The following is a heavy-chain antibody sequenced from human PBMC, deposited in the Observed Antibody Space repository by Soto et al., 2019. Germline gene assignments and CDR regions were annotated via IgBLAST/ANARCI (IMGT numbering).Heavy chain of an antibody. D-gene: IGHD4-17*01. CDR1: GGCISSGGYY. V-gene: IGHV4-31*03. Sequence: PSETRSLTCTVSGGCISSGGYYWSWIRQHPGKGLEWIGYIYYSGSTYYNPSLKSRVTISVDTSKNQSSLKLSSVTAADTAVYYCARETTVTPQTREFDYWGQGTLVTVSS. J-gene: IGHJ4*02. CDR3: ARETTVTPQTREFDY. CDR2: IYYSGST.